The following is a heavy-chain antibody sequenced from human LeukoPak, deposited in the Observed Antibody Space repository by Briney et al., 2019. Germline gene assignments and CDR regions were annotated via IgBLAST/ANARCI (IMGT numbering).Heavy chain of an antibody. V-gene: IGHV4-34*01. CDR2: INHSGST. Sequence: KPSETLSLTCAVYGGSFSGYYWSWIRQPPGKGLEWIGEINHSGSTNYNPSLKSRVTISVDTSKNQFSLKLSSVTAADTAVYYCASSVWKCSSTSCYLPNYYYYYMDVWGKGTTVTVSS. D-gene: IGHD2-2*01. J-gene: IGHJ6*03. CDR1: GGSFSGYY. CDR3: ASSVWKCSSTSCYLPNYYYYYMDV.